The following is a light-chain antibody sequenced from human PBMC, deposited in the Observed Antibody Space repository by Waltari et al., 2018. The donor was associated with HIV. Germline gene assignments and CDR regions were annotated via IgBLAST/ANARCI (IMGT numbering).Light chain of an antibody. CDR1: SSDVGAYNY. V-gene: IGLV2-14*01. CDR3: SSYTTTRTLV. CDR2: EVS. J-gene: IGLJ2*01. Sequence: QSALTQPASVSGSPGQSITISCTGTSSDVGAYNYASWYQQHPDKAAKLMIYEVSKSTSGVSTRCSGSKSGNTASLTISGLQAEDEADYYCSSYTTTRTLVFGGGTKLTVL.